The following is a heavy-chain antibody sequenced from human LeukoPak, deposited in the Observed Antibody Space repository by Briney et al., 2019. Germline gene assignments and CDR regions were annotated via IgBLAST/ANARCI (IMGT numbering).Heavy chain of an antibody. CDR1: GYTFTNYD. D-gene: IGHD1-1*01. Sequence: ASVKVSCQTSGYTFTNYDINWVRQATGQGLEWMGWMNPNSGSTDYAQKFQGRVTMTRDTSISTAYMELSSLRSEDTALYYCARGVATNYWGQGTLVTVSS. CDR2: MNPNSGST. CDR3: ARGVATNY. J-gene: IGHJ4*02. V-gene: IGHV1-8*01.